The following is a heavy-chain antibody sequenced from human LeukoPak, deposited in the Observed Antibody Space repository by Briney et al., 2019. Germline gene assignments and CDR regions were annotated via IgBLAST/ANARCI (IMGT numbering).Heavy chain of an antibody. V-gene: IGHV4-59*01. J-gene: IGHJ3*02. Sequence: PSETLSPICTVSGGSISSYYWSWIRQPPGKGLEWIGYIYYSGSTNYNPSLKSRVTISVDTSKNQFSLNLSSVTAADTAVYYCARQWELRRLAFDIWGQGTMVTVSS. CDR3: ARQWELRRLAFDI. CDR2: IYYSGST. D-gene: IGHD1-26*01. CDR1: GGSISSYY.